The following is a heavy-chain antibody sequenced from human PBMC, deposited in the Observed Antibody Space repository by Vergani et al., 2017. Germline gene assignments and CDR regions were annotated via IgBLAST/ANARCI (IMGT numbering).Heavy chain of an antibody. D-gene: IGHD2-15*01. V-gene: IGHV4-39*01. CDR3: ASKRGACRAAYCHSYDF. Sequence: QVQLQESGPGLVKPSETLSLTCTVSGDSVISTDYHWGWIRQPPGKGLEWIGSMDYCGSTSYNPSLESRIPISFETPKNQFSLRLTSVTAADTAVYYCASKRGACRAAYCHSYDFWGPGTLVGVSS. CDR2: MDYCGST. CDR1: GDSVISTDYH. J-gene: IGHJ4*02.